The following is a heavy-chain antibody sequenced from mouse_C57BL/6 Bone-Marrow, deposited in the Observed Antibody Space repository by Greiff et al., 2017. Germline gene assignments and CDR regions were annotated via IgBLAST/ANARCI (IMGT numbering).Heavy chain of an antibody. Sequence: LQQSGAELVKPGASVKLSCKASGYTFTSYWMYWVKQRPGQGLEWIGMIHPNSGSTNYNEKFKSQTTLTVDKSSSTTYMHLSSLTSEETAVYYCARSAFIAAAVAGGFAYWGQGTLVTVSA. CDR3: ARSAFIAAAVAGGFAY. V-gene: IGHV1-64*01. D-gene: IGHD1-1*01. CDR2: IHPNSGST. J-gene: IGHJ3*01. CDR1: GYTFTSYW.